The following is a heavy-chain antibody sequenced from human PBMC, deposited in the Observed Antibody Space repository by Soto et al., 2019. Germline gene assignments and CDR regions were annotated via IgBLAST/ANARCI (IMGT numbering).Heavy chain of an antibody. CDR3: ARDSVVPAARGDYYYYGMDV. CDR2: IYSVGST. CDR1: VFTFSSNY. J-gene: IGHJ6*02. Sequence: GSLRSSCAASVFTFSSNYMSWVRQAPGKGLEWVSVIYSVGSTYYADSVKVRFTISRDNSKNTLYLQMNSLRAEDTAVYYCARDSVVPAARGDYYYYGMDVWGQGTTVTVSS. D-gene: IGHD2-2*01. V-gene: IGHV3-53*05.